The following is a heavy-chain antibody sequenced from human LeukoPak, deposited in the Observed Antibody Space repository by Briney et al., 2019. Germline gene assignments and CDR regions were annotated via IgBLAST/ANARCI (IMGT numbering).Heavy chain of an antibody. V-gene: IGHV4-31*03. CDR2: IYYSGST. Sequence: SETLSLTRTVSGGSLSSGGYYWSWIRQHPGKGLEWIGYIYYSGSTYYNPSLKSRVTISVDTSKNQFSLKLSSVTAADTAVYYCARDRAVTMVRGVTFWFDPWGQGTLVTVSS. D-gene: IGHD3-10*01. CDR3: ARDRAVTMVRGVTFWFDP. CDR1: GGSLSSGGYY. J-gene: IGHJ5*02.